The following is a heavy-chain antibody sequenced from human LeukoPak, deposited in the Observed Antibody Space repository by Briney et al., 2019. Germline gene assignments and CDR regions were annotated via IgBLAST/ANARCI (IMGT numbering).Heavy chain of an antibody. V-gene: IGHV3-30*18. Sequence: PERSLRLSCAASGFTFSTYGMHRVRQAPGKGLEWVAVISHDGSNKYYAGSVKGRFTISRDNSKNTLYLQMNSLRAEDTAVYYCAKITISGYYYPAGVDYWGQGTLVTVSS. D-gene: IGHD3-22*01. CDR3: AKITISGYYYPAGVDY. J-gene: IGHJ4*02. CDR2: ISHDGSNK. CDR1: GFTFSTYG.